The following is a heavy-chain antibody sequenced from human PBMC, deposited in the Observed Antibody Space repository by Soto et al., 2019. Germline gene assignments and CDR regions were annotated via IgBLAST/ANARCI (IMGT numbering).Heavy chain of an antibody. D-gene: IGHD3-10*01. Sequence: PAETLSLTCAVSGASISSTDWWSWVRQPPGKGLEWLGEIYHSVSTYYNPSLKSRVTRSVDKSKNQFSLKLTSVTAADTAVYYCASRLVFGGKNDYWGQGTQVTVSS. J-gene: IGHJ4*02. V-gene: IGHV4-4*02. CDR3: ASRLVFGGKNDY. CDR2: IYHSVST. CDR1: GASISSTDW.